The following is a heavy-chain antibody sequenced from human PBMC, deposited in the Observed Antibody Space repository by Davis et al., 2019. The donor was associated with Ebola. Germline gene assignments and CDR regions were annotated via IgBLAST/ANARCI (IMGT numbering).Heavy chain of an antibody. Sequence: GESLKISCAASGFTFSSYSMNWVRQAPGKGLEWVANIKQDGSVKYYVDSVKGRFTISRDNAKNSLYLQMSSLRAEDTAVYYCARSVSGPDYWGQGTLVTVSS. D-gene: IGHD5/OR15-5a*01. V-gene: IGHV3-7*03. J-gene: IGHJ4*02. CDR3: ARSVSGPDY. CDR2: IKQDGSVK. CDR1: GFTFSSYS.